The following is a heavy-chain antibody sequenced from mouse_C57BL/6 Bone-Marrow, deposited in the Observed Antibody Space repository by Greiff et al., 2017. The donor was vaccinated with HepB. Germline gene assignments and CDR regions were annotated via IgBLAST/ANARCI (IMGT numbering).Heavy chain of an antibody. CDR3: ARKDLRSSMDY. CDR1: GYAFTNYL. J-gene: IGHJ4*01. Sequence: QVQLQQSGAELVRPGTSVKVSCKASGYAFTNYLIEWVKQRPGQGLEWIGVINPGGGGTNYNEKFKGKATLTADKSSSTAYMQLSSLTSEDSAVYFCARKDLRSSMDYWGQGTSVTVSS. D-gene: IGHD1-1*01. CDR2: INPGGGGT. V-gene: IGHV1-54*01.